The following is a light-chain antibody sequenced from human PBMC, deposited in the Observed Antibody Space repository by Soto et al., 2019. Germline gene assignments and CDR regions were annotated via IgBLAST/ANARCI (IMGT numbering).Light chain of an antibody. J-gene: IGLJ2*01. CDR2: VNSDGSQ. CDR3: QTWGSGDVI. V-gene: IGLV4-69*01. CDR1: SGYSSYA. Sequence: QPVLTQSPSASASLGASVRLTCTLSSGYSSYAIAWHQHQSEKGPRYLMKVNSDGSQDKGDGIPERFAGSSSGAERYLTIALLQAEDEADYYCQTWGSGDVIFGGGTKLTVL.